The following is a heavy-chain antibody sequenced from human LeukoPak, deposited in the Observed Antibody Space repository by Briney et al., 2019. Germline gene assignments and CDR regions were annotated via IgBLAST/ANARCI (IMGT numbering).Heavy chain of an antibody. D-gene: IGHD6-13*01. CDR2: IYTSGST. CDR3: ARGAAPPAYYYYMDV. V-gene: IGHV4-4*07. CDR1: GGSISSYY. J-gene: IGHJ6*03. Sequence: PSETLSLTCTVSGGSISSYYWSWIRQPAGKGLEWVGRIYTSGSTNYNPSLKSRVTMSVDTSKNQFSLKLSSVTAADTAVYYCARGAAPPAYYYYMDVWGKGTTVTISS.